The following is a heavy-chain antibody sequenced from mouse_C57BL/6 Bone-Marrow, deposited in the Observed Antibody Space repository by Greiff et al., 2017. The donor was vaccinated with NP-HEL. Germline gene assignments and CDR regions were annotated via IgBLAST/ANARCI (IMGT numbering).Heavy chain of an antibody. CDR2: ISDGGSYT. J-gene: IGHJ2*01. V-gene: IGHV5-4*01. Sequence: EVNLVESGGGLVKPGGSLKLSCAASGFTFSSYAMSWVRQTPEKRLEWVATISDGGSYTYYPDNVKGRFTISRDNAKNNLYLQMSHLKSEDTAMYYCARDPPLWLRGRDYFDYWGQGTTLTVSS. D-gene: IGHD2-2*01. CDR3: ARDPPLWLRGRDYFDY. CDR1: GFTFSSYA.